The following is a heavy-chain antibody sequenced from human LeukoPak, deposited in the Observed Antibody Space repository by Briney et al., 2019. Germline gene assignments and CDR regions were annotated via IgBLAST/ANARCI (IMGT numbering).Heavy chain of an antibody. CDR2: ISGTSGTI. CDR1: GFTFNTHA. D-gene: IGHD3-10*01. J-gene: IGHJ6*02. Sequence: GGSLRLSCAASGFTFNTHAMNWVRQAPGKGLEWVSVISGTSGTIYYSDSVKGRFTISRDNSKNTVYLQMSSLRVEDTAVYYCAKKYYGSGSPLAMDVWGQGTTVTVSS. V-gene: IGHV3-23*01. CDR3: AKKYYGSGSPLAMDV.